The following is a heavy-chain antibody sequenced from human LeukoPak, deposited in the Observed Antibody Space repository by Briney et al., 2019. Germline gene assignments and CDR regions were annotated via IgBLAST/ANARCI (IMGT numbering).Heavy chain of an antibody. J-gene: IGHJ3*02. CDR1: GYSFTRYW. CDR3: ARGRVVGVMRAFDI. V-gene: IGHV5-51*01. Sequence: GESLKISCKGSGYSFTRYWIGWVRQMPGKGLEWMGIVYPGDSDTKYSPSCQGQVTISADKSISTAYLQWSSLKASDTAMYYCARGRVVGVMRAFDIWGQGTMVTVSS. CDR2: VYPGDSDT. D-gene: IGHD2-15*01.